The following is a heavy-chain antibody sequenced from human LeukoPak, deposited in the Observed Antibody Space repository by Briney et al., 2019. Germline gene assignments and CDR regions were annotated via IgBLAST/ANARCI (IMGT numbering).Heavy chain of an antibody. CDR3: ARPKQQLVVPYFDC. CDR2: ISGSGGST. J-gene: IGHJ4*02. V-gene: IGHV3-23*01. D-gene: IGHD6-13*01. Sequence: GGSLRLSCAASEFTFSSYAMSWVRQAPGKGLEWVSAISGSGGSTYYADSVKGRFTISRDNSKNTLYLQMNSLRVEDTAVYYCARPKQQLVVPYFDCWGQGTLVTVSS. CDR1: EFTFSSYA.